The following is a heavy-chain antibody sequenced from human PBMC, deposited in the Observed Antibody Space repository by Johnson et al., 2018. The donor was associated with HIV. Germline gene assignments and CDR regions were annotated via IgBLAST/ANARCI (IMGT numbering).Heavy chain of an antibody. CDR2: IRYDGSNK. D-gene: IGHD3-22*01. J-gene: IGHJ3*02. Sequence: QVQLVESGGGVVQPGRSLRLSCAASGFTFSSYAMHWVRRAPGKGLEWVAIIRYDGSNKYYADSVKGRFTISRDNSKNTLYLQIISLRAEDTAVYYCAKDGSSGYPDSDAFDIWGQGTMVTVSS. CDR1: GFTFSSYA. V-gene: IGHV3-30*02. CDR3: AKDGSSGYPDSDAFDI.